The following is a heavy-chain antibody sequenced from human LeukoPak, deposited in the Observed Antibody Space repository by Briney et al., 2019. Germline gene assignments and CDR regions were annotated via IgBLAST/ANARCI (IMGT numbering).Heavy chain of an antibody. CDR2: IGGEGIVT. D-gene: IGHD3-10*01. CDR1: GDSISSYS. J-gene: IGHJ4*02. Sequence: ETLSLTCTVSGDSISSYSWRWVRQVPGKGLMWVSRIGGEGIVTTYAEAVKGRFNVSRDNVKKTLHLQMNGLRAEDTAVYYCVRDYYGSGAHLDKWGRGTLVTVSS. CDR3: VRDYYGSGAHLDK. V-gene: IGHV3-74*01.